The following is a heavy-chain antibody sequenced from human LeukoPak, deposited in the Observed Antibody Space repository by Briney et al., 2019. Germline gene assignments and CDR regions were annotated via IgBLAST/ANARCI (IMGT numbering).Heavy chain of an antibody. D-gene: IGHD6-13*01. CDR1: GGSIRSYY. Sequence: SETLSLTCTVSGGSIRSYYWGWIRQPPGKGLEWIGSIYYSGSTYYNPSLKSRVTISVDTSKNQFSLKLSSVTAADTAVYYCARGSSWYDYYFDYWGQGTLVTVSS. CDR2: IYYSGST. J-gene: IGHJ4*02. V-gene: IGHV4-39*07. CDR3: ARGSSWYDYYFDY.